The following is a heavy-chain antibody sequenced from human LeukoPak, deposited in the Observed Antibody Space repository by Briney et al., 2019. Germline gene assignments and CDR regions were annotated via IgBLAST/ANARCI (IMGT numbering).Heavy chain of an antibody. D-gene: IGHD6-13*01. CDR1: GFPFSSYA. J-gene: IGHJ4*02. Sequence: GGSLRLSCAASGFPFSSYAMTWVRQAPGKGLEWVSAIGATGGDLYYADSVKGRFTISRDNSKNTLYLQIHRLRAEDTVIYYCAKYLAAGKLYFDYWGQGTLVNV. CDR2: IGATGGDL. CDR3: AKYLAAGKLYFDY. V-gene: IGHV3-23*01.